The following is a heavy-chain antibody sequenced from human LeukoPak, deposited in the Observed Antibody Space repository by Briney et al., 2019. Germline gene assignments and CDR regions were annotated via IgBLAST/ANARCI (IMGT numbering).Heavy chain of an antibody. D-gene: IGHD6-19*01. J-gene: IGHJ4*02. CDR2: IYSDGST. Sequence: PGGSLRLSCAASGFTFSSNYMSWVRQAPGQGLEWVSIIYSDGSTYYADSVKGRFTISRDNSKNTPYLQMNSLRAEDTAVYYCARERSGWSYTFDYWGQGTLVTVSS. V-gene: IGHV3-53*01. CDR3: ARERSGWSYTFDY. CDR1: GFTFSSNY.